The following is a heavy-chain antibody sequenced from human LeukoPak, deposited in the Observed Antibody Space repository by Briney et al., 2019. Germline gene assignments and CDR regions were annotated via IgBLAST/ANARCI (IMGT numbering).Heavy chain of an antibody. CDR3: AKAYDYYYYYGMDV. D-gene: IGHD4-17*01. Sequence: GGSLRLSCAASGFTFSSYAMSWVRQAPGKGLEWVSAISGSGGSTYYADSVKGRFTISRDNSKNTLHLQMNSLRAEDTAVYYCAKAYDYYYYYGMDVWGQGTTVTVSS. CDR2: ISGSGGST. CDR1: GFTFSSYA. J-gene: IGHJ6*02. V-gene: IGHV3-23*01.